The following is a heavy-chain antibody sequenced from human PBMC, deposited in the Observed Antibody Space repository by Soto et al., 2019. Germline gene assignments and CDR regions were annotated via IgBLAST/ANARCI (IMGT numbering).Heavy chain of an antibody. CDR2: ITPDNGNT. J-gene: IGHJ5*02. CDR1: GYNFVTFG. Sequence: QVQLLQSGAEVKEPGASVKVSCKASGYNFVTFGVSWVRQAPGQGLQWMGWITPDNGNTNYAQNFQGRATMTTDTSTSTAYMEVRSLRSDDTAVYYCARLAPCGGGTCYPLPLDLWGQGALVTVSS. D-gene: IGHD2-15*01. V-gene: IGHV1-18*01. CDR3: ARLAPCGGGTCYPLPLDL.